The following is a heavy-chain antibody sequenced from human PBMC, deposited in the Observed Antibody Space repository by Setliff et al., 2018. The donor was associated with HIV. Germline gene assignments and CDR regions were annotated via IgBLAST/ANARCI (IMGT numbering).Heavy chain of an antibody. D-gene: IGHD6-19*01. V-gene: IGHV1-2*06. Sequence: EASVKVSCKASGYTFTDYFVHWVRQAPGQGLEWMGRINPNNGDTNSAQKFQGRVTMTRDTSISTAYMELSRLRSDDTAVYYCARDRWVWGGSDSGYYYYFMDVWGKGTTVTVSS. J-gene: IGHJ6*03. CDR1: GYTFTDYF. CDR3: ARDRWVWGGSDSGYYYYFMDV. CDR2: INPNNGDT.